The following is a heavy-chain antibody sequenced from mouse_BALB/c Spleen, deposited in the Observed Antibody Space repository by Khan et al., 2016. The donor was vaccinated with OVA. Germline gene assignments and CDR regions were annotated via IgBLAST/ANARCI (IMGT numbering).Heavy chain of an antibody. CDR2: IYPGSGNT. CDR3: ARRNYFGYTFAY. V-gene: IGHV1-77*01. Sequence: QVQLKQSGAELARPGASVKLSCKASGYTFTDYYINWVKQRTGQGLEWIGEIYPGSGNTYYNEKFKGKATLTADKSSSTAYMQLSSLTSEDSAVCFCARRNYFGYTFAYWGQGTLVTVSA. J-gene: IGHJ3*01. D-gene: IGHD1-2*01. CDR1: GYTFTDYY.